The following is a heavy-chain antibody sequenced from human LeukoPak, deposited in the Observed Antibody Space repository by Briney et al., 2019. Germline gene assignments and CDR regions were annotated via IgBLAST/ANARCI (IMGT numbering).Heavy chain of an antibody. CDR1: GGTFSSYA. J-gene: IGHJ6*02. CDR2: IIPIFGTA. CDR3: GGTQQRYYYGMDV. Sequence: ASVKVSCKASGGTFSSYATSWVRQAPGQGLEWMGGIIPIFGTANYAQKFQGRVTITADESTSTAYMELSSLRSEDTAVYYCGGTQQRYYYGMDVWGQGTTVTVSS. D-gene: IGHD1-7*01. V-gene: IGHV1-69*13.